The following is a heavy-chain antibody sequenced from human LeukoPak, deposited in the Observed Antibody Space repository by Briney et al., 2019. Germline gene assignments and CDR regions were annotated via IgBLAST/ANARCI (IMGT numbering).Heavy chain of an antibody. CDR3: ARDGSSSSYFDY. CDR2: ISSSGSTI. J-gene: IGHJ4*02. CDR1: GFTFSSYS. Sequence: GGSLRLSCAASGFTFSSYSMNWVRQAPGKGLDWVSYISSSGSTIYYADSVKGRFTISRDNAKNSLYLKMNSLRAEDTAVYYCARDGSSSSYFDYWGQGTLVTVSS. V-gene: IGHV3-48*04. D-gene: IGHD6-6*01.